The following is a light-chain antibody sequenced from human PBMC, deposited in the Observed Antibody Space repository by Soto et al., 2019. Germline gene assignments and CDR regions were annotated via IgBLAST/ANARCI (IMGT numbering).Light chain of an antibody. CDR3: QKYHGSP. Sequence: DIQMTQSPSSLSASVGDRVTITCRARQGISNYLARYQQKPGKVPKLLIYAASTLQSGVPSRFLGSGSGTDFTLTISCLQPEDVSIYYWQKYHGSPFCAGTKVDIK. V-gene: IGKV1-27*01. CDR1: QGISNY. J-gene: IGKJ3*01. CDR2: AAS.